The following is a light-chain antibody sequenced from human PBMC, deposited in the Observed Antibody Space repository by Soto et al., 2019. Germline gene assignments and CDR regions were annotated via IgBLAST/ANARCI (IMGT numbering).Light chain of an antibody. J-gene: IGLJ1*01. CDR3: CSYAGSSYV. CDR1: SSDVGSYNL. V-gene: IGLV2-23*02. Sequence: QSVLTQPAYVSGSPGQSITISCTGTSSDVGSYNLVSWYQQHPGKAPKLMIYEVTKRPSGVSNRFSGSKSDNTASLTISGLQAEDEADYYCCSYAGSSYVFGTGTKVTVL. CDR2: EVT.